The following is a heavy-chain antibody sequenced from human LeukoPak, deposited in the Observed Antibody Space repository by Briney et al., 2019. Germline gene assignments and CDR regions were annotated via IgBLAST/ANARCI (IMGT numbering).Heavy chain of an antibody. CDR1: GYSISSGYY. CDR3: ARADGYSNFYWYFDL. CDR2: IYHSGST. D-gene: IGHD5-24*01. V-gene: IGHV4-38-2*02. J-gene: IGHJ2*01. Sequence: PSETLSLTCTVSGYSISSGYYWGWIRQPPGKGLEWIGSIYHSGSTYYNPSLKSRVTISVDTSKNQFSLKLSSVTAADTAVYYCARADGYSNFYWYFDLWGRGTLVTVSS.